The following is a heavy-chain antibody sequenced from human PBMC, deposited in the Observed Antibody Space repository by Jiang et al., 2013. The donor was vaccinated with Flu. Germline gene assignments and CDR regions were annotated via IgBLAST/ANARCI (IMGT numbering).Heavy chain of an antibody. CDR3: ARVGHGDYNRDGFDY. CDR1: GYTFTSYY. J-gene: IGHJ4*02. D-gene: IGHD4-17*01. V-gene: IGHV1-46*01. CDR2: INPSGGST. Sequence: VQLVESGAEVKKPGASVKVSCKASGYTFTSYYMHWVRQAPGQGLEWMGIINPSGGSTSYAQKFQGRVTMTRDTSTSTVYMELSSLRSEDTAVYYXARVGHGDYNRDGFDYWGQGTLVTVSS.